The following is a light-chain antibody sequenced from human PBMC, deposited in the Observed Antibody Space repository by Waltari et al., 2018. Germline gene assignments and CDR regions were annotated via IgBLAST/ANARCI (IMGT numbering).Light chain of an antibody. CDR3: AAWDANLEGSWV. Sequence: QSQLTQPPSASGTPGQRVSISCSGSISNIGSNAVNWYQQFPGMAPKLLIYRNDHRRSGAPDRFSSSKSGTSASLAISGRQTGDESDYYCAAWDANLEGSWVFGGGTKLTVL. CDR2: RND. CDR1: ISNIGSNA. J-gene: IGLJ3*02. V-gene: IGLV1-44*01.